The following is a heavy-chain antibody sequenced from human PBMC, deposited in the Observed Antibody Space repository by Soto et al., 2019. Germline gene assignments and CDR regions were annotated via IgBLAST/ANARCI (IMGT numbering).Heavy chain of an antibody. D-gene: IGHD2-15*01. J-gene: IGHJ5*02. Sequence: GGSLRLSCTASGFTFSSYSMNWVRQAPGKGLEWVSSISNSSNYVYYADSVKGRFTISRDNAKNSLYLQMNSLRAEDTAVYYCASLGYCSGGSCPTRFDPWGQGTLVTVSS. V-gene: IGHV3-21*01. CDR3: ASLGYCSGGSCPTRFDP. CDR1: GFTFSSYS. CDR2: ISNSSNYV.